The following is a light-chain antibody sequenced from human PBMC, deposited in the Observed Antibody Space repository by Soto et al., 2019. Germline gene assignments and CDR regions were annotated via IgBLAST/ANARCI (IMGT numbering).Light chain of an antibody. CDR2: DDS. Sequence: SYELTQPPSVSVAPGQTARITWGGNNIGSKSVHWYRQRPGQAPVLVVYDDSVRPSGIPERFSGSNSGNTATLTISRVEAGDEADYYCQVWDSSSDHVVFGGGTKLTVL. CDR3: QVWDSSSDHVV. CDR1: NIGSKS. V-gene: IGLV3-21*02. J-gene: IGLJ2*01.